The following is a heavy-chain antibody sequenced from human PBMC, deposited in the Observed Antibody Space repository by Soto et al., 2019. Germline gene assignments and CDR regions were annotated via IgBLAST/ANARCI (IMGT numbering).Heavy chain of an antibody. D-gene: IGHD3-3*01. Sequence: LRLSCAASGFTFSSYAMHWVRQAPGKGLEWVAVISYDGSNKYYADSVKGRFTISRDNSKNTLYLQMNSLRAEDTAVYYCARGDAGYDFSLVPQYYYGMDVWGQGTTVTVSS. CDR3: ARGDAGYDFSLVPQYYYGMDV. J-gene: IGHJ6*02. CDR1: GFTFSSYA. CDR2: ISYDGSNK. V-gene: IGHV3-30-3*01.